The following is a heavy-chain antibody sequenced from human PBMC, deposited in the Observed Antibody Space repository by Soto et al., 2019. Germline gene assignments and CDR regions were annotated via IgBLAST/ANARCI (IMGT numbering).Heavy chain of an antibody. CDR1: GGSISSVEHY. D-gene: IGHD4-17*01. Sequence: QVQLQESGPGLVKPSQTLSLTCTVSGGSISSVEHYWSWIRQHPGKGLEWIGYMYYSGSTYYNPSLKSRVTISVDTSKSQFSLKLSSVTAADTAVYYCARTFDYGDSYYFDYWGQGALVTVSS. CDR3: ARTFDYGDSYYFDY. J-gene: IGHJ4*02. V-gene: IGHV4-31*03. CDR2: MYYSGST.